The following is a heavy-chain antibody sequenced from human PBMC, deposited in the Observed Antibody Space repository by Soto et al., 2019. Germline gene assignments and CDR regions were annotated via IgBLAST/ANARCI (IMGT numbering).Heavy chain of an antibody. V-gene: IGHV1-18*04. CDR1: GYNFTSYG. CDR2: ISAYNGNT. CDR3: ARIPMLTTCLAFDI. Sequence: ASVEVSCKASGYNFTSYGISWVRQAPGQGVEWMGWISAYNGNTNYAQKLQGRVTMTTDTSTSTAYMELRSLRSDDTAVYYCARIPMLTTCLAFDIWVIGTTVTV. J-gene: IGHJ3*02. D-gene: IGHD4-17*01.